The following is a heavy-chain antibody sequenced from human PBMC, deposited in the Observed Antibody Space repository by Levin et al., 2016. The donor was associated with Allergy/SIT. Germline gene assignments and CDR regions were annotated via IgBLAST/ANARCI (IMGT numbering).Heavy chain of an antibody. CDR2: IYYSGST. CDR1: GGSISSYY. D-gene: IGHD1-26*01. J-gene: IGHJ3*02. CDR3: ARQPGGSIDAFDI. Sequence: SETLSLTCTVSGGSISSYYWSWIRQPPGKGLEWIGYIYYSGSTNYNPSLKSRVTISVDTSKNQFSLKLSSVTAADTAVYYCARQPGGSIDAFDIWGQGTMVTVSS. V-gene: IGHV4-59*08.